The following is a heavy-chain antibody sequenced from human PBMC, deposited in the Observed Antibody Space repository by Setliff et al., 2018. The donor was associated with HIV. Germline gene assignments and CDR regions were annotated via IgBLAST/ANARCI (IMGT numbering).Heavy chain of an antibody. CDR3: ARRVAAAPDAFDI. Sequence: SETLSLTCAVSGGSISSSNWWSWVRQPPGKGLEWIGEIYHSGSPNYNPALNSRVTISINKSKNQFSLKLSSVTAADTAVYYCARRVAAAPDAFDIWGQGTMVTVSS. CDR1: GGSISSSNW. D-gene: IGHD6-13*01. V-gene: IGHV4-4*02. J-gene: IGHJ3*02. CDR2: IYHSGSP.